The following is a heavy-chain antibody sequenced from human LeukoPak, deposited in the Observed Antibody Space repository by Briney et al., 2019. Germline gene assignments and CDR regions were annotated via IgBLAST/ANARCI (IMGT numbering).Heavy chain of an antibody. V-gene: IGHV3-23*01. CDR3: AKRIDSAVTSYYFDY. CDR2: IFPSGGEI. J-gene: IGHJ4*02. CDR1: GFTFSTFA. D-gene: IGHD4-17*01. Sequence: PGGSLRLSCAASGFTFSTFAMIWVRQPPGKGLEWVSSIFPSGGEIHYADSVRGRFTISRDNSKSTLSLQMNSLRAEDTAVYYCAKRIDSAVTSYYFDYWGQGTLVTVSS.